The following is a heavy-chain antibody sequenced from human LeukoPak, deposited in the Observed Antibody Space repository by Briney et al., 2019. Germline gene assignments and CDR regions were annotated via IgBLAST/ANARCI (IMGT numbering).Heavy chain of an antibody. V-gene: IGHV3-30-3*01. J-gene: IGHJ4*02. CDR2: ISYDGSNK. CDR1: GFTFSSYA. CDR3: AKENYDSSGYYYFDQ. D-gene: IGHD3-22*01. Sequence: PGRSLRLSCAASGFTFSSYAMHWVRQAPGKGLEWVAVISYDGSNKYYADSVKGRFTISRDNSRNTLYLQMNSLRAEDTAVYYCAKENYDSSGYYYFDQWGQGTLVTVSS.